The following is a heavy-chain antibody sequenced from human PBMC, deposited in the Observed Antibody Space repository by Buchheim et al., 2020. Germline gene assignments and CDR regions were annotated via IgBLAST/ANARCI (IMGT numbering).Heavy chain of an antibody. V-gene: IGHV3-33*01. Sequence: QVQLVESGGGVVQPGRSLRLSCAASGFTFSSYGMHWVRQAPGKGLEWVAVIWYDGSNKYYADSVKGRFTISRDNSKNTLYLQMNSLRAEDTAVYYCARLRGSSWSDPLDYWGQGTL. J-gene: IGHJ4*02. D-gene: IGHD6-13*01. CDR3: ARLRGSSWSDPLDY. CDR1: GFTFSSYG. CDR2: IWYDGSNK.